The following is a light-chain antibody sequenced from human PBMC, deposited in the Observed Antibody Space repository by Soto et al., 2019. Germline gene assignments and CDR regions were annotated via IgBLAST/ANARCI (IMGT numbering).Light chain of an antibody. J-gene: IGKJ4*01. CDR2: WAS. CDR1: QSVLYSSNNKNY. Sequence: DIVMTQSPDSLAVSLGERATINCKSSQSVLYSSNNKNYLAWYQQKPGQPPKLLIYWASTRESGVPDRFSGSGSGADFTLTISSLQAEDVAVYYCQQYCSTKVPFGGGTKVEL. CDR3: QQYCSTKVP. V-gene: IGKV4-1*01.